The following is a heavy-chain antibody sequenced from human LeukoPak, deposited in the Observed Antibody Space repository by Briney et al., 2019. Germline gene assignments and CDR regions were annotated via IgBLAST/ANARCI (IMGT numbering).Heavy chain of an antibody. CDR3: ARGVVDTDSDAFDI. V-gene: IGHV1-18*01. Sequence: ASVKVSCKASGYTFTSYGISWVRQAPGQGLEWMGWISGYNGNTNYAQKLRGRVTMTTDTSTSTAYMELRSLRSDDTAVYYCARGVVDTDSDAFDIWGQGTMVTVSS. CDR2: ISGYNGNT. D-gene: IGHD5-18*01. CDR1: GYTFTSYG. J-gene: IGHJ3*02.